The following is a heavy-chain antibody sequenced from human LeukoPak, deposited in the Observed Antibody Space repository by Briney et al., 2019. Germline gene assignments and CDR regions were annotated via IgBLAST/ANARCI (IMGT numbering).Heavy chain of an antibody. CDR1: GFTFSSYG. V-gene: IGHV3-33*06. CDR2: IWYDGSNK. D-gene: IGHD3-10*01. J-gene: IGHJ4*02. CDR3: AKRGDPKGSFDY. Sequence: PGGSLRLSCAASGFTFSSYGMHWVRQAPGKGLEWAAVIWYDGSNKYYADCVKGRFTISRDNSKNTLYLQMNSLRAEDTAVYYCAKRGDPKGSFDYWGQGTLVTVSS.